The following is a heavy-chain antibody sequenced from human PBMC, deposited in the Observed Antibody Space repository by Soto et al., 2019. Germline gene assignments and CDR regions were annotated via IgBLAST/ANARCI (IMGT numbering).Heavy chain of an antibody. CDR2: VTPKSGGA. CDR3: ARLDPGGRGSFDY. V-gene: IGHV1-8*01. D-gene: IGHD3-10*01. J-gene: IGHJ4*02. CDR1: GYSFQTYD. Sequence: GASVKVSCKASGYSFQTYDIVWVRQATGQGLEWMGWVTPKSGGAMYAQKFQGRVTMTSDKSITTAYLQWSSLKASDTAMYYCARLDPGGRGSFDYWGQGTLVTVSS.